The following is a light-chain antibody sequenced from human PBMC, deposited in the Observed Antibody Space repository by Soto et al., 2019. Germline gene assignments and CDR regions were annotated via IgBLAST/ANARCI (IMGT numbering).Light chain of an antibody. V-gene: IGKV3D-20*01. CDR1: QSVRSN. CDR3: QQYGTSPET. CDR2: DAS. J-gene: IGKJ3*01. Sequence: EIVMTQSPATLSVSPGERATLSCRASQSVRSNLAWYHQKPGLAPRLLIYDASSRATGIPDRFSGSGSGTDFTLTISRLEPEDFAVYYCQQYGTSPETFGPGTKVDIK.